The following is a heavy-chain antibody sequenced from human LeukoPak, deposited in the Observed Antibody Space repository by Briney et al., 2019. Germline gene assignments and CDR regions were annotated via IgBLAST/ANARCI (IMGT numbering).Heavy chain of an antibody. CDR3: ARRGPMVRGVIIIQYYYYYYMDV. D-gene: IGHD3-10*01. Sequence: PSETLSLTCTVSGGSISSYYWSWIRQPPGKGLEWIGYIYYSGSTNYNPSLKSRVTISVDTSKNQFSLKLSSVTAADTAVYYCARRGPMVRGVIIIQYYYYYYMDVWGKGTTVTVSS. V-gene: IGHV4-59*12. CDR2: IYYSGST. J-gene: IGHJ6*03. CDR1: GGSISSYY.